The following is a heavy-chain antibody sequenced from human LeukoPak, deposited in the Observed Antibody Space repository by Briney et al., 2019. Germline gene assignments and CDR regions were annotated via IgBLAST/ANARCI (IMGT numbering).Heavy chain of an antibody. CDR1: GFTFSSYG. D-gene: IGHD3-3*01. J-gene: IGHJ6*02. V-gene: IGHV3-30*18. CDR2: MSYDGSNK. CDR3: AKDKDFWSGCYRGVPYCYGMDV. Sequence: PGGSLRLSSAASGFTFSSYGMHWVRQAPGKGLEWVAVMSYDGSNKYYADSVKGRFTISRDNAKNTLYLQMSSLRADDTAVYYCAKDKDFWSGCYRGVPYCYGMDVWGQGTTVTVSS.